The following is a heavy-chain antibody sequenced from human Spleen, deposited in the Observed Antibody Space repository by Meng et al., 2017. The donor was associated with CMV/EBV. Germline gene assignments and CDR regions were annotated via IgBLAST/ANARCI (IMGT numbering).Heavy chain of an antibody. CDR1: GYPFTSYG. Sequence: RVELGAERKKPVVSVTVSCKASGYPFTSYGISWVRQAPGQGLEWMGWISAYNGNTNYAQKLQGRVTMTTDTSTSTAYMELRSLRSDDTAVYYCARETARSVDIVATIPAFDYWGQGTLVTVSS. V-gene: IGHV1-18*01. CDR3: ARETARSVDIVATIPAFDY. CDR2: ISAYNGNT. J-gene: IGHJ4*02. D-gene: IGHD5-12*01.